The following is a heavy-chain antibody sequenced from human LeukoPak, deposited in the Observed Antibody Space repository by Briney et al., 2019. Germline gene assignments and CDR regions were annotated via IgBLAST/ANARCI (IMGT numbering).Heavy chain of an antibody. CDR2: IDEHGTTI. V-gene: IGHV3-74*01. D-gene: IGHD3-10*01. J-gene: IGHJ4*02. CDR1: GFTFSRYW. Sequence: GDSQTLFCAASGFTFSRYWVHWLRQATGGGLVWVSRIDEHGTTIDDADSVRDRFTISRDNAKNTLYLHMNSLRVEDTAMYYCARDVGGAGSHWGQGSLVTVSS. CDR3: ARDVGGAGSH.